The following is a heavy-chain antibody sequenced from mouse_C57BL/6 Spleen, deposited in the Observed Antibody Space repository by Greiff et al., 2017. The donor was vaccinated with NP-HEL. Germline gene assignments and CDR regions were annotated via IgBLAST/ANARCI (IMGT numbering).Heavy chain of an antibody. Sequence: QVQLQQPGAELVRPGTSVKLSCKASGYTFTSYWMHWVKQRPGQGLEWIGVIDPSDSYTNYNQKFKGKATLTVDTSSSTAYMQLSSLTSEDSAVYYCAITTVVATYYFDYWGQGTTLTVSS. J-gene: IGHJ2*01. CDR3: AITTVVATYYFDY. V-gene: IGHV1-59*01. D-gene: IGHD1-1*01. CDR1: GYTFTSYW. CDR2: IDPSDSYT.